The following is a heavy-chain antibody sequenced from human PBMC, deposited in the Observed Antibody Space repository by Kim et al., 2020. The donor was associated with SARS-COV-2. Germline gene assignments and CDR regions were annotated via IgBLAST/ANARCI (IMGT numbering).Heavy chain of an antibody. CDR2: TRNKANSYTT. J-gene: IGHJ4*02. CDR3: ARAGLEGSWGYFDY. CDR1: GFTFSDHY. Sequence: GGSLRLSCAASGFTFSDHYMDWVRQAPGKGLEWVGRTRNKANSYTTEYAASVKGRFTISRDDSKNSLYLQMNSLKTEDTAVYYCARAGLEGSWGYFDYWGQGTLVTVSS. D-gene: IGHD2-15*01. V-gene: IGHV3-72*01.